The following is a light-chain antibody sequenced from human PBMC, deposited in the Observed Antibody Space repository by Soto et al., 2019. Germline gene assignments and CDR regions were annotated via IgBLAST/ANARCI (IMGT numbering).Light chain of an antibody. CDR1: SSDVGGYDY. CDR2: EVS. J-gene: IGLJ1*01. CDR3: SSYAGNTKGV. Sequence: QSVLTQPPSASGSPGQSVTISCTGTSSDVGGYDYVSWYQQHPGKAPELMIFEVSKRPSGVPDRFSGSKSGNTASLTVSGLQAEDEADYYCSSYAGNTKGVFGTGTKVTVL. V-gene: IGLV2-8*01.